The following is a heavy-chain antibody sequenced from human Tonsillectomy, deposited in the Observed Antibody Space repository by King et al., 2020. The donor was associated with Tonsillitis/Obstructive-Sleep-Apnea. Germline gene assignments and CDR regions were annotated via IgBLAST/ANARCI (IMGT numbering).Heavy chain of an antibody. J-gene: IGHJ4*02. CDR2: ISAYNGHT. CDR3: ARDSMSHYYDSSAYYTFDY. D-gene: IGHD3-22*01. CDR1: GYTFTNYG. Sequence: QLVQSGAEVKKPGASVKVSCKASGYTFTNYGISWVRQAPGQGLEWMGWISAYNGHTNSAQKLQGRVTMTTDTSTSTAFMELRSLRSDDTAVYYCARDSMSHYYDSSAYYTFDYGGQGTRVTVSS. V-gene: IGHV1-18*01.